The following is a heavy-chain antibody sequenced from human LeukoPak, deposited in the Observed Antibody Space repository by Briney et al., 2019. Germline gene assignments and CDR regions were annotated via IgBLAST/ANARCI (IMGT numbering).Heavy chain of an antibody. CDR1: GGSFSGYY. Sequence: ETLSLTCAVYGGSFSGYYWSWIRQPPGKGLEWVSAISGSGGSTYYADSVKGRFTISRDNSKNTLYLQMNSLRAEDTAVYYCAKDSSPIFGVVTHFDYWGQGTVVTVSS. CDR2: ISGSGGST. CDR3: AKDSSPIFGVVTHFDY. D-gene: IGHD3-3*01. J-gene: IGHJ4*02. V-gene: IGHV3-23*01.